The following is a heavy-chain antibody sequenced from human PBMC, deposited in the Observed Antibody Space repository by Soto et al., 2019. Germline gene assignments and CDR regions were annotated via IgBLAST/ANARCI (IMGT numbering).Heavy chain of an antibody. J-gene: IGHJ6*02. CDR2: FDPEDGET. CDR3: ATEVPTRYYYGMDV. V-gene: IGHV1-24*01. D-gene: IGHD5-12*01. Sequence: ASVKVSCKVSGYTLTELSMHWVRQAPGKGLEWMGGFDPEDGETIYAQKFQGRVTMTEDTSTDTAYMELSSLRSGDTAVYYCATEVPTRYYYGMDVWGQGTTVTVSS. CDR1: GYTLTELS.